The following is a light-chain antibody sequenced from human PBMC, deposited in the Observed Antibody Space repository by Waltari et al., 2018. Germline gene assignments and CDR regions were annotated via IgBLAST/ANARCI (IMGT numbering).Light chain of an antibody. J-gene: IGLJ2*01. Sequence: QSALTQPASVSGSPGQSNTISCTGPSSDVGAYKEVFWYQHHPGKAPKLMIYDVSNRPSVVSNRFSCSKSGNTASLTISGLQAEDEAEYYCSSYTSSSTLVAFGEGTKLTVL. CDR2: DVS. CDR1: SSDVGAYKE. V-gene: IGLV2-14*03. CDR3: SSYTSSSTLVA.